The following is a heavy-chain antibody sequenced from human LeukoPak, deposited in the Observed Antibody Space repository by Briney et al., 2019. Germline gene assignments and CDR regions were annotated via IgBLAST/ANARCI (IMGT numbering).Heavy chain of an antibody. V-gene: IGHV4-39*01. CDR2: IYYSGST. Sequence: TSSETLSLTCTVSGGSISSSTYFWGWIRQPPGKGLEWIGTIYYSGSTYCNPSLKSRVTISVDTSKNQFSLKLTSVTAADTAVYYCARHDYDETSYMDVWGKGATVTVSS. CDR1: GGSISSSTYF. J-gene: IGHJ6*03. D-gene: IGHD3-16*01. CDR3: ARHDYDETSYMDV.